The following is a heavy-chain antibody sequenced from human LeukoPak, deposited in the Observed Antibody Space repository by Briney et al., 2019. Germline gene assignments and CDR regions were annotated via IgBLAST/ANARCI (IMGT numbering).Heavy chain of an antibody. J-gene: IGHJ4*01. Sequence: GGSLRLSCAVSGFTFTDYWMNWVRQAPGKGLEWVASIRQDGSEKTYVDSVKGRFTISRDNTKNSLSLQVNSLRAEDTAVYYCARDGTAAGLYFDLWGLGTLVTVSS. D-gene: IGHD6-13*01. CDR1: GFTFTDYW. CDR2: IRQDGSEK. V-gene: IGHV3-7*01. CDR3: ARDGTAAGLYFDL.